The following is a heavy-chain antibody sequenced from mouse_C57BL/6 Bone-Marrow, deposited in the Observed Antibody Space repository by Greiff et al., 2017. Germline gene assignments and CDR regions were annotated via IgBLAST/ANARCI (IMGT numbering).Heavy chain of an antibody. Sequence: QVQLQQPGAELVKPGASVKLSCKASGYTFTSYWMHWVKQRPGQGLEWIGMIHTNSGSTNYNEKFKSKATLTVDKSSSTAYMQLSSLTSEDSAVYYCASSTGTPYWYFDVWGTGTTVTVSS. CDR2: IHTNSGST. D-gene: IGHD4-1*02. V-gene: IGHV1-64*01. CDR1: GYTFTSYW. J-gene: IGHJ1*03. CDR3: ASSTGTPYWYFDV.